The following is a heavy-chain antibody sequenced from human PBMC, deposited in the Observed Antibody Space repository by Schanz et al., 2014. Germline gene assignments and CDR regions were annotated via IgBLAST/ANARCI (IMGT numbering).Heavy chain of an antibody. Sequence: QVQLVESGGGLVKPGGSLRLSCTASGFTFRDYQMTWIRQAPGKGLEWVSYITSGSAKFYADSVKGRFTISRDNAKNSLYLQMNSLRAEDTAVYYCARENLNWEAFDIWGQGTLVTVSS. CDR2: ITSGSAK. J-gene: IGHJ4*02. V-gene: IGHV3-11*01. CDR1: GFTFRDYQ. D-gene: IGHD7-27*01. CDR3: ARENLNWEAFDI.